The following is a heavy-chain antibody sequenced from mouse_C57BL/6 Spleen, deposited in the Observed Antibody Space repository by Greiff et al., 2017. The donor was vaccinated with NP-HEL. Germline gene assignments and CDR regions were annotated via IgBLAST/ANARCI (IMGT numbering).Heavy chain of an antibody. CDR3: ARFITTVVAGAMDY. CDR2: IYPRSGNT. J-gene: IGHJ4*01. D-gene: IGHD1-1*01. CDR1: GYTFTSYG. Sequence: LVESGAELARPGASVKLSCKASGYTFTSYGISWVKQRTGQGLEWIGEIYPRSGNTYYNEKFKGKATLTADKSSSTAYMELRSLTSEDSAVYFCARFITTVVAGAMDYWGQGTSVTVSS. V-gene: IGHV1-81*01.